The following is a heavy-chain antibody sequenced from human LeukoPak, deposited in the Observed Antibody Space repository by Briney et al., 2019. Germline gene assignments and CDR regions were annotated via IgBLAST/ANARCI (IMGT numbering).Heavy chain of an antibody. CDR2: IYYSGST. CDR1: GGSISSYY. CDR3: ARIKIFGQAFDI. V-gene: IGHV4-39*01. Sequence: SETLSLTCTVSGGSISSYYWGWICQPPGKGLEWIGSIYYSGSTYYNPSLKSRVTISVDTSKNQFSLKLSSVTAADTAVYYCARIKIFGQAFDIWGQGTMVTVSS. J-gene: IGHJ3*02. D-gene: IGHD3/OR15-3a*01.